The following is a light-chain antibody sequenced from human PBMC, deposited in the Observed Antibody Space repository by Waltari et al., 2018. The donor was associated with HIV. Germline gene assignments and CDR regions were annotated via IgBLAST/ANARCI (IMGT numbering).Light chain of an antibody. J-gene: IGLJ2*01. CDR3: AAWDDSLSVVV. V-gene: IGLV1-47*01. CDR1: SSNIGRNY. CDR2: RNN. Sequence: QSVLTQPPSASGTPGQRVTISCSGSSSNIGRNYVHCYQQLPGTAPKPLIYRNNPRPSGVPDRFSGSKSGTSASLAISGLRSEDEADYYCAAWDDSLSVVVFGGGTKLTVL.